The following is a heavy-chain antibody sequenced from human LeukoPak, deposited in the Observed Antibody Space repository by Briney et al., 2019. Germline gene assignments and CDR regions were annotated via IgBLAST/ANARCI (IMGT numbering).Heavy chain of an antibody. J-gene: IGHJ6*02. V-gene: IGHV1-69*04. CDR2: IIPILGIA. CDR1: GGTFSSYA. D-gene: IGHD3-16*02. CDR3: ARVGSDYVWGSYRGHYCYYGMDV. Sequence: ASVKVSCKASGGTFSSYAISWVRQAPGQGLEWMGRIIPILGIANYAQKFQGRVTITADKSTSTAYMELSSLRSEDTAVYYCARVGSDYVWGSYRGHYCYYGMDVWGQGTTVTVSS.